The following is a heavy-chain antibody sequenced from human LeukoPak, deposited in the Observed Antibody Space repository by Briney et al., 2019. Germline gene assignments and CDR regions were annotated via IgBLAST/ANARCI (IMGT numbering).Heavy chain of an antibody. CDR1: GDSISSGDYY. D-gene: IGHD6-13*01. CDR3: ARVVAAPDNWFDP. Sequence: SETLSLTCTVSGDSISSGDYYWSWIRQPAGKGLEWIGRIYTSGSTNYNPSLKSRVTISVDASKNQFSLKLSSVTAADTAVYYCARVVAAPDNWFDPWGQGTLVTVSS. J-gene: IGHJ5*02. CDR2: IYTSGST. V-gene: IGHV4-61*02.